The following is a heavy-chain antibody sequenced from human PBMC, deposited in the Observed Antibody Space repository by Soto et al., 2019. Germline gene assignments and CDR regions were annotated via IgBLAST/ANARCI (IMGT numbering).Heavy chain of an antibody. CDR3: ARRGLYSDFWSGYYSDNWFDP. CDR2: IYYSGST. Sequence: SDTLSLTCPVYDNSISRSTYYWGWIRQPPGQGLEWIGSIYYSGSTYYKPSITSRATISVDTSKNQFSLKLSSVTAADTAVYYCARRGLYSDFWSGYYSDNWFDPWGQGTLVTVSS. CDR1: DNSISRSTYY. J-gene: IGHJ5*02. V-gene: IGHV4-39*01. D-gene: IGHD3-3*01.